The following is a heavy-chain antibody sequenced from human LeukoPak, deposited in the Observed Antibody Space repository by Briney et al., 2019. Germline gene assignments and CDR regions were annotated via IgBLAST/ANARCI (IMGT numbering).Heavy chain of an antibody. CDR2: ISGSGGST. V-gene: IGHV3-23*01. Sequence: GGSLRLSCAASGFTFSSYAMSWVRQAPGKGLEWASAISGSGGSTYYADSVKGRFTISRDNSKNTLYLQMNSLRAEDTAVYYCAKGPPVLLWFGEDTDYWGQGTLVTVSS. CDR3: AKGPPVLLWFGEDTDY. CDR1: GFTFSSYA. D-gene: IGHD3-10*01. J-gene: IGHJ4*02.